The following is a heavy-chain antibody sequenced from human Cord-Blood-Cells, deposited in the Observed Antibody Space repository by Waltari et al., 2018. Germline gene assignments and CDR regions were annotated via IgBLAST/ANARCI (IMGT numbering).Heavy chain of an antibody. CDR3: ARQYSSGWYFDY. CDR1: GCSISSSSYY. Sequence: QLQLQESGPGLVKPSETLSLTCTVSGCSISSSSYYWGWIRQPPGKGLEWIGSIYYSGSTYYNPSLKSRVTISVDTSKNQFSLKLSSVTAADTAVYYCARQYSSGWYFDYWGQGTLVTVSS. CDR2: IYYSGST. J-gene: IGHJ4*02. D-gene: IGHD6-19*01. V-gene: IGHV4-39*01.